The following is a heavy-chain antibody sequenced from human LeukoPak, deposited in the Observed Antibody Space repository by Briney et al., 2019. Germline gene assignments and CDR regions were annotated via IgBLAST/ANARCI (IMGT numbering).Heavy chain of an antibody. CDR1: GFTFTNYA. V-gene: IGHV3-23*01. J-gene: IGHJ4*02. D-gene: IGHD1-1*01. CDR3: AKNPRLEGWIYFDS. Sequence: GGSLRLSCAFSGFTFTNYAMSWVRQAPGKGLEWISGITDSGRNSYFADSVKGRFTISRDNSKNTLSLQMNSLTAEDTAVYYCAKNPRLEGWIYFDSWGQGILVTVSS. CDR2: ITDSGRNS.